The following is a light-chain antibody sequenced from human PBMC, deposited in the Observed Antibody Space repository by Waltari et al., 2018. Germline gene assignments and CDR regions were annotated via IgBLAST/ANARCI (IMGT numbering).Light chain of an antibody. CDR3: QKYGTLPAT. CDR2: GAS. Sequence: EIVLTQSPGTLYLSPGEKATLSCRASQSVSRWLAWYQQKAGQLPRLLIYGASSRATGIPDRFSGSGSGTDFSLTISRLEPEDSAVYYCQKYGTLPATFGQGTKVEVK. J-gene: IGKJ1*01. V-gene: IGKV3-20*01. CDR1: QSVSRW.